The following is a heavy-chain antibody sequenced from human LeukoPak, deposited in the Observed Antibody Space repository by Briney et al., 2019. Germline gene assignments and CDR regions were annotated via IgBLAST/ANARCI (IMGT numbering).Heavy chain of an antibody. CDR3: AKAWRPIAAAGIPGDY. J-gene: IGHJ4*02. V-gene: IGHV3-74*01. CDR1: GFTFSSYW. Sequence: GGSLRLSCAASGFTFSSYWMHWVRQAPGKGLVWVSRIFNPGGATAYVDSVKGRFTISRDNAENTLSLQMNSLRAEDTAVYYCAKAWRPIAAAGIPGDYWGQGTLVTVSS. D-gene: IGHD6-13*01. CDR2: IFNPGGAT.